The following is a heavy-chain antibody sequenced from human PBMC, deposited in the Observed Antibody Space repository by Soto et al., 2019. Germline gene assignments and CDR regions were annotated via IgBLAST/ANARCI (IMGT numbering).Heavy chain of an antibody. Sequence: QVQLVQSGAEVKKPGASVKVSCKASGYTFTSYGISWVRQAPGQGLEWMGWISAYNGNTNYAQKLQGRVTMTTDTSTSTAYMERRSLRSDDTAVYYCARVLVTFGGVIVIRLIDYWGQGTLVTVSS. CDR3: ARVLVTFGGVIVIRLIDY. J-gene: IGHJ4*02. CDR1: GYTFTSYG. V-gene: IGHV1-18*01. D-gene: IGHD3-16*02. CDR2: ISAYNGNT.